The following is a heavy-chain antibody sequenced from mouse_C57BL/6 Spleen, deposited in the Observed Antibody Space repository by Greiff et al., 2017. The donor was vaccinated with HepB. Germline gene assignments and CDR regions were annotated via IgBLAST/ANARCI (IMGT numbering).Heavy chain of an antibody. Sequence: QVQLQQSGAELVRPGTSVKVSCKASGYAFTNYLIEWVKQRPGQGLEWIGVINPGSGGTNYNEKFKGKATLTADKSSSTAYMQLSSLTSEDSAVYFCARSGYGYDGFAYWGQGTLVTVSA. J-gene: IGHJ3*01. V-gene: IGHV1-54*01. CDR1: GYAFTNYL. CDR2: INPGSGGT. CDR3: ARSGYGYDGFAY. D-gene: IGHD2-2*01.